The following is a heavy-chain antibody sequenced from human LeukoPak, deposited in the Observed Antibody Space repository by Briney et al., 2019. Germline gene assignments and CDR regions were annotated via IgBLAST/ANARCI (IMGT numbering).Heavy chain of an antibody. V-gene: IGHV4-4*02. D-gene: IGHD3-22*01. CDR3: ARTVYYDGWKTFDI. Sequence: SETLSLTCAVSGGSISSSNWWSWVRQPPGKGLEWIGEIYHSGSTNYNPSLKSRVTISVDKSKNQFSLKLSSVTAADTAVYYCARTVYYDGWKTFDIWGQGTMVTVSS. CDR2: IYHSGST. J-gene: IGHJ3*02. CDR1: GGSISSSNW.